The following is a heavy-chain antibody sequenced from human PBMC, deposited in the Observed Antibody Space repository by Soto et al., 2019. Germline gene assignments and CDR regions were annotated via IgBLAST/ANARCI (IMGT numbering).Heavy chain of an antibody. CDR1: GGSFSCYF. CDR3: ARDLSSYYYGMDV. Sequence: SETLSLTCAVYGGSFSCYFWNWVRQPPGKGLEWIGEINHSGSTKYNPSLKSRVTLSVDTSKNQFSLRVFPVTAADTAVYYCARDLSSYYYGMDVWGQGTTVTVSS. V-gene: IGHV4-34*01. CDR2: INHSGST. J-gene: IGHJ6*02.